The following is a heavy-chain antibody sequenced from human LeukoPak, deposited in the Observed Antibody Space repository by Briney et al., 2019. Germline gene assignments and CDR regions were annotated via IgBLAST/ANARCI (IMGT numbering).Heavy chain of an antibody. Sequence: ASVKVSCKASGYTFTSYYMHWVRQAPGQGLEWMGIINPSGGSTSYAQKFQGRVTMTRDTSTSRVYMELSSLRSEDTAVYYCAREGIWFGELTSFDYWGQGTLVTVSS. CDR2: INPSGGST. CDR1: GYTFTSYY. V-gene: IGHV1-46*01. CDR3: AREGIWFGELTSFDY. D-gene: IGHD3-10*01. J-gene: IGHJ4*02.